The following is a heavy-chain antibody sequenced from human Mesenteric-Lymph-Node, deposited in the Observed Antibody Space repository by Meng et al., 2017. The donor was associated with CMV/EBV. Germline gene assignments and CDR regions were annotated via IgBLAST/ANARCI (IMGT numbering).Heavy chain of an antibody. Sequence: YTFTSYDITCVRPATGQGLEWMGWMNPNSGNTGYAQKFQGRVTMTRNTSISTAYMELSSLRSEDTAVYYCARGGYVHGNSGYEGMDVWGQGTMVTVSS. J-gene: IGHJ6*02. V-gene: IGHV1-8*01. CDR3: ARGGYVHGNSGYEGMDV. D-gene: IGHD5-12*01. CDR1: YTFTSYD. CDR2: MNPNSGNT.